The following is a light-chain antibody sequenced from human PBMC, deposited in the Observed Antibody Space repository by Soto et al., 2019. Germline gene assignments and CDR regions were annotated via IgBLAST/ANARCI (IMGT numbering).Light chain of an antibody. J-gene: IGKJ1*01. CDR3: QQYGDSLWT. V-gene: IGKV3-20*01. CDR2: GAS. CDR1: QSVSSIS. Sequence: EIVLTQSPGTLSLSPGERATLSCRASQSVSSISLNWYQQKPGQAPRLLLYGASSRVTGIADRFSGSGSGTDFTLTISRLEPEDFAVYYCQQYGDSLWTFGQGTKVEIK.